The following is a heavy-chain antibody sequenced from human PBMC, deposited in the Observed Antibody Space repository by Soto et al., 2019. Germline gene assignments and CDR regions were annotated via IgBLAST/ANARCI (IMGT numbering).Heavy chain of an antibody. J-gene: IGHJ4*02. Sequence: QVQLVQSWAEVKKPGSSVKVSCNASGGTFSTYTINWVRQAPGQGLEWMGRIIPLLDVTNNAQRFQGRVTITADKSTSTVYMELTSLTSQDTAVYYCARDSGTVGYDDSWGQGTLVTVSS. V-gene: IGHV1-69*08. CDR3: ARDSGTVGYDDS. CDR2: IIPLLDVT. D-gene: IGHD3-10*01. CDR1: GGTFSTYT.